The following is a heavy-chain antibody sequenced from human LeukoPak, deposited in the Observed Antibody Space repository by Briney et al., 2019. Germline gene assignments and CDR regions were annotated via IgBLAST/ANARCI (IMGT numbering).Heavy chain of an antibody. CDR1: GYNFMDSY. J-gene: IGHJ5*01. CDR3: ARAIAVPGSDS. D-gene: IGHD6-19*01. CDR2: VNPIHGGT. Sequence: GASVKVSCKASGYNFMDSYIHWVRQAPGQGLEWVGWVNPIHGGTRSAQKFQDRVSLTTDTSTHTAYMELSGLRPDDTALYFCARAIAVPGSDSWGQGTLVTVSS. V-gene: IGHV1-2*02.